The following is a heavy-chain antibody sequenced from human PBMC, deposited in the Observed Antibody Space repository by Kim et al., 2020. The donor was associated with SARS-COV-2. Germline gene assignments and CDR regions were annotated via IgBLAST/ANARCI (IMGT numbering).Heavy chain of an antibody. CDR1: GYTFTSSV. CDR2: IKTNTGDP. J-gene: IGHJ4*02. CDR3: ARIGDYYDSSGYYSGF. D-gene: IGHD3-22*01. V-gene: IGHV7-4-1*02. Sequence: ASVKVSCKASGYTFTSSVINWVRQPPGQGLEWMGWIKTNTGDPTYAQGFTGRVVFSLDTSVNTAYLQITSLKTEDTAVYYCARIGDYYDSSGYYSGFWGQGTLVTVSS.